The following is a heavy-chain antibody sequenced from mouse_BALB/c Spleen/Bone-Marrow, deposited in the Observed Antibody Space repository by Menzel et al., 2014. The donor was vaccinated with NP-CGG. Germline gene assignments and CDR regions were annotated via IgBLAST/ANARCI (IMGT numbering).Heavy chain of an antibody. CDR3: ERGANRYAGYWSFHV. V-gene: IGHV1-69*02. J-gene: IGHJ1*01. CDR2: TDPSDSYT. CDR1: GYTFTRYW. Sequence: QLQLKESGAELVKPGASVKLSCKASGYTFTRYWMHWVKQRPGQGLEWIGETDPSDSYTNYNQKFKGKATLTVDKSSSTAYMQLSSLTSEYSAVYYRERGANRYAGYWSFHVSGAGTTGPVPS. D-gene: IGHD2-12*01.